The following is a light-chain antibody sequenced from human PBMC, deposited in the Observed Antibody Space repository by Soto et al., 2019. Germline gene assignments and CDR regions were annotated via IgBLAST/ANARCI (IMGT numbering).Light chain of an antibody. Sequence: EVVMTQSPATLSLSPGERATLSCRASESVSTNLAWYQQKAGQAPSLLIYGASTRATGIPARFSGSGSGTEFTLTIRSLKSEDFAVYYCQQYSIWRTFGQGTKVDI. CDR1: ESVSTN. J-gene: IGKJ1*01. CDR2: GAS. V-gene: IGKV3-15*01. CDR3: QQYSIWRT.